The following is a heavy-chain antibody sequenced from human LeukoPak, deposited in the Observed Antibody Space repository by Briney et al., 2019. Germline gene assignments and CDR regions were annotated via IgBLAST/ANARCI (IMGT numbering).Heavy chain of an antibody. Sequence: GGSLRLSCAVSGITLSNYGMSWVRQAPGKGLEWAAGISDSGGRTNSADPVKGRFTISRDNPKNTLYLQMNSLRGEDTAVYFCAKRGVVIRVILVGFHKEAYYFDSWGQGALVTVSS. D-gene: IGHD3-22*01. CDR2: ISDSGGRT. J-gene: IGHJ4*02. V-gene: IGHV3-23*01. CDR1: GITLSNYG. CDR3: AKRGVVIRVILVGFHKEAYYFDS.